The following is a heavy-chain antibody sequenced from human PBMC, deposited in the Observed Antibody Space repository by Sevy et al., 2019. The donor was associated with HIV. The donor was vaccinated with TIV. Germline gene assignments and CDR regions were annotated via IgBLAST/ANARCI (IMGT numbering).Heavy chain of an antibody. CDR1: GFTFSSYA. CDR2: ISYDGSNK. J-gene: IGHJ4*02. CDR3: ARGGQYSGSYYVGY. D-gene: IGHD1-26*01. Sequence: GGSLRLSCAASGFTFSSYAMHWVRQAPGKGLEWVAVISYDGSNKYYADSVKGRFTISRDNSKNTLYLQMNSLGAEDTAVYYCARGGQYSGSYYVGYWGQGTLVTVSS. V-gene: IGHV3-30-3*01.